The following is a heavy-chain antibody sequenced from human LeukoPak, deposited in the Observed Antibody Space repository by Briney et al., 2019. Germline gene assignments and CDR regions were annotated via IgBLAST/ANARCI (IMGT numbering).Heavy chain of an antibody. J-gene: IGHJ4*02. D-gene: IGHD2-15*01. CDR1: GGSFSGYY. CDR2: INHSGST. V-gene: IGHV4-34*01. CDR3: ARAVGYCSGGSCSLDS. Sequence: SETLSLTCAVYGGSFSGYYWSWIRQPPGKGLEWIGEINHSGSTNYSPSLKSRVTISVDTSKNQFSLKLRSVTAADTAVYFCARAVGYCSGGSCSLDSWGQGTLVTVSS.